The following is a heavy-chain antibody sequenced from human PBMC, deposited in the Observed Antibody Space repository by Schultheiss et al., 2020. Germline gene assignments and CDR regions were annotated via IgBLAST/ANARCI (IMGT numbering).Heavy chain of an antibody. J-gene: IGHJ4*02. CDR3: ARDSDWASDF. CDR2: NIVGDVRT. CDR1: GYTFTSHH. V-gene: IGHV1-46*03. D-gene: IGHD2-21*02. Sequence: ASVKVSCKPSGYTFTSHHMHWVRQAPGQGLEWRGMNIVGDVRTYYAQKFQGRVTMTRDTSTRTVYMELSSLKSEDTAVYYCARDSDWASDFWGQGTLVTVSS.